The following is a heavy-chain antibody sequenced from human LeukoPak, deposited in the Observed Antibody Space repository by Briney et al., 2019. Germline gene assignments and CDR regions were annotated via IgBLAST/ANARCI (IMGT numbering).Heavy chain of an antibody. J-gene: IGHJ4*02. CDR2: IYSGGST. Sequence: GGSLRLSCAASGFTVSSNYMSWVRQAPGKGLEWVSVIYSGGSTYYADSVKGRFTISRDNSKNTLYLQMNSLRAEDTAVYYCAREGPLSSSCYFDYWGQGTLVTVSS. CDR3: AREGPLSSSCYFDY. D-gene: IGHD6-13*01. V-gene: IGHV3-66*01. CDR1: GFTVSSNY.